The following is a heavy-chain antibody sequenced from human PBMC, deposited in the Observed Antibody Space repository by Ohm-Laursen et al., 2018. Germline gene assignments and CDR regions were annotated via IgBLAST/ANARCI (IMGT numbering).Heavy chain of an antibody. CDR2: INHSGST. D-gene: IGHD4-23*01. J-gene: IGHJ5*02. CDR1: GGSFSGYY. Sequence: GTLSLTCAVYGGSFSGYYWSWIRQPPGKGLEWIGEINHSGSTNYNPSLKSRVTISVDTSKNQFPLKLSPVTAADTAVYYCASVGDYGGNGDWFDPWGQGTLVTVSS. CDR3: ASVGDYGGNGDWFDP. V-gene: IGHV4-34*01.